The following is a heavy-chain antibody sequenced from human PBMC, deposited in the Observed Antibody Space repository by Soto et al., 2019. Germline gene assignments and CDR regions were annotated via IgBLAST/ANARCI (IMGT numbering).Heavy chain of an antibody. Sequence: PXVSLRLSCAASGFTFNSYAMSGVRQAPGKGLEWVSAISSSGSSTYYADSVKGRFTISRDKSKNTLYLQMNSLRAEDTAVYYCTKLVVPAASSYFDHWGQGTLVTVSS. V-gene: IGHV3-23*01. CDR2: ISSSGSST. CDR1: GFTFNSYA. J-gene: IGHJ4*02. CDR3: TKLVVPAASSYFDH. D-gene: IGHD2-2*01.